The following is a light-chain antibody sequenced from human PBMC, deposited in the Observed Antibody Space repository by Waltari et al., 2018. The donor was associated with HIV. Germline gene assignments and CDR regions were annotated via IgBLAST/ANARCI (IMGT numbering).Light chain of an antibody. CDR1: SSDVGGYNY. CDR3: SSYTSSSTVV. V-gene: IGLV2-14*03. J-gene: IGLJ2*01. Sequence: QSALTQPASVSGSPGQSITISCTGTSSDVGGYNYVSWYQQHPGKAPKLMIYDVSKRPSGVSKRVSGSKSGNTASLTISGPQAEDETDYYCSSYTSSSTVVFGGGTKVTVL. CDR2: DVS.